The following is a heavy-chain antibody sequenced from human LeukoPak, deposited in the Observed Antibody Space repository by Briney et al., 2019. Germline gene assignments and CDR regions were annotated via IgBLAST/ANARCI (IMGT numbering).Heavy chain of an antibody. CDR3: ARGRVSSSTWYSTYYYYYYMDV. J-gene: IGHJ6*03. D-gene: IGHD1-1*01. CDR1: DDSITMYY. CDR2: VDHTGST. V-gene: IGHV4-59*01. Sequence: PSETLSLTCSVSDDSITMYYWTWIRQPPGKGLEWIGYVDHTGSTNFNPSLNGRVSISRDTTNNLFSLRLRSVTAADTAVYFCARGRVSSSTWYSTYYYYYYMDVWGKGTTVTVSS.